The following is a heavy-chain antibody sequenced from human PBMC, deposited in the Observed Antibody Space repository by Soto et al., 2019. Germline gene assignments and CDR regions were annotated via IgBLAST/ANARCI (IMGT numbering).Heavy chain of an antibody. CDR2: IYYSGST. CDR3: ARDSYNFDD. D-gene: IGHD5-18*01. CDR1: GGSIRSYY. J-gene: IGHJ4*02. V-gene: IGHV4-59*01. Sequence: SETLSLTCTVSGGSIRSYYWSWIRQPPGKGLEWIGYIYYSGSTDYNPSLKSRVTISVDTSKNQFSLKLRSVTAADTAVYYCARDSYNFDDWGQGILVTRLL.